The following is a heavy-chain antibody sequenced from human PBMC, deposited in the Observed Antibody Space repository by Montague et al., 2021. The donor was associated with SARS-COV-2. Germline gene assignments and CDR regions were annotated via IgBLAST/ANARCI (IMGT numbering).Heavy chain of an antibody. CDR1: GGSISSYY. D-gene: IGHD3-16*02. J-gene: IGHJ4*02. CDR2: IYYSGST. CDR3: ARGRRITFGGVIGWFSTFDY. Sequence: SETLSLTCTVSGGSISSYYWSWIRQPPGMGLEWIGYIYYSGSTXXXPAXXXRVTISVDTSKDQFSLKLSSVTAADTAVYYCARGRRITFGGVIGWFSTFDYWGQGTLVTVSS. V-gene: IGHV4-59*01.